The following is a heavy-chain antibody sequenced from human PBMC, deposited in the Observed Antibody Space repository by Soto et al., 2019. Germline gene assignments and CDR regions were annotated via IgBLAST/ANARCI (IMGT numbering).Heavy chain of an antibody. J-gene: IGHJ4*02. CDR2: MNPNSGNT. CDR1: GYTFTSYD. D-gene: IGHD5-12*01. V-gene: IGHV1-8*01. Sequence: ASVQVSCKASGYTFTSYDINWVRQATGQGLEWMGWMNPNSGNTGYAQKFQGRVTMTRNTSISTAYMELSSLRSEDTAVYYCARGKGWLRVFDYWGQGTLVTVSS. CDR3: ARGKGWLRVFDY.